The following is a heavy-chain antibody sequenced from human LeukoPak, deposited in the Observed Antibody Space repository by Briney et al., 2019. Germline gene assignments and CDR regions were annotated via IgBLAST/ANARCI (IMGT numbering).Heavy chain of an antibody. J-gene: IGHJ4*02. Sequence: GGSLRLSCAASGFTFSNYAMGWVRQAPGEGLDWVSSIRDSGINTYYADSVKGRFTISRDNSKNTVYLEMDSLRADDSAVFYCVKERYRNSRSDPIDFWGQGTLVTVSS. CDR3: VKERYRNSRSDPIDF. V-gene: IGHV3-23*01. CDR2: IRDSGINT. D-gene: IGHD3-10*01. CDR1: GFTFSNYA.